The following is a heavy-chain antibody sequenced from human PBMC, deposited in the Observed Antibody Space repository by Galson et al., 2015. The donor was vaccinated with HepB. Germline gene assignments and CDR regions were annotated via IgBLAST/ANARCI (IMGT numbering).Heavy chain of an antibody. D-gene: IGHD5-12*01. CDR3: ARGGEWDIVATLTNWFDP. V-gene: IGHV3-30*04. CDR1: GFTFSSYA. J-gene: IGHJ5*02. Sequence: SLRLSCAASGFTFSSYAMHWVRQAPGKGLEWVAVISYDGSNKYYADSVKGRFTISRDNSKNTLYLQMNSLRAEDTAVYYCARGGEWDIVATLTNWFDPWGQGTLVTVSS. CDR2: ISYDGSNK.